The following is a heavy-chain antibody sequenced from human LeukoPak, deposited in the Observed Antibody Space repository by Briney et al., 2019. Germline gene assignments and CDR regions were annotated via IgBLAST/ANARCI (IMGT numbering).Heavy chain of an antibody. J-gene: IGHJ3*02. CDR1: GGSISSYY. V-gene: IGHV4-59*12. D-gene: IGHD1-7*01. CDR3: ARDLPTTAFDI. CDR2: IYYSGST. Sequence: SETLSLTCTVSGGSISSYYWSWIRQPPGKGLEWIGYIYYSGSTYYNPSLKSRVTISVDTSKNQFSLKLSSVTAADTAVYYCARDLPTTAFDIWGQGTMVTVSS.